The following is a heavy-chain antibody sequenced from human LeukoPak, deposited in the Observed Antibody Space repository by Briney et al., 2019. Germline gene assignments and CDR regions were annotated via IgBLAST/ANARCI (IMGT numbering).Heavy chain of an antibody. V-gene: IGHV4-61*02. CDR1: GGSISSGSYY. CDR2: IYTSGST. Sequence: SETLSLTCTVSGGSISSGSYYWSWIRQPAGKGLEWIGRIYTSGSTNYNPSLKSRVTISVDTSKNQFSLKLSSVTAADTAVYYCARVGIMDTGDIDYWGQGTLVTVSS. CDR3: ARVGIMDTGDIDY. D-gene: IGHD5-18*01. J-gene: IGHJ4*02.